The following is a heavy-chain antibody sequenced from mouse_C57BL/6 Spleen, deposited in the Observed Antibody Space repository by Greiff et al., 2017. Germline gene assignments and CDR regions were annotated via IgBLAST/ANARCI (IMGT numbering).Heavy chain of an antibody. CDR3: ARSVYYDYDEGFAY. D-gene: IGHD2-4*01. J-gene: IGHJ3*01. CDR1: GYTFTSYT. CDR2: INPSSGYT. V-gene: IGHV1-4*01. Sequence: QVQLQQSGAELARPGASVKMSCKASGYTFTSYTMHWVKQRPGQGLEWIGYINPSSGYTKYNQKFKDKATLTADKSSSTAYMQLSSLTSEDSAVYYCARSVYYDYDEGFAYWGQGTLVTVSA.